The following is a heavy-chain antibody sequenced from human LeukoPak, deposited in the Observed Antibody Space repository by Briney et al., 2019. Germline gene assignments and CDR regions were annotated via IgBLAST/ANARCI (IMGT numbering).Heavy chain of an antibody. V-gene: IGHV3-53*01. CDR2: IYSGGST. J-gene: IGHJ5*02. CDR1: GFTVSSNY. Sequence: PGGSLRLSCAASGFTVSSNYMSWVRQAPGKGLEWVSVIYSGGSTYYADSVKGRFTISRDISKNTLYFQMNSLRAEDTAVYYCARIRSQFGKLFQGWFDPWGQGTLVTVSP. D-gene: IGHD3-10*01. CDR3: ARIRSQFGKLFQGWFDP.